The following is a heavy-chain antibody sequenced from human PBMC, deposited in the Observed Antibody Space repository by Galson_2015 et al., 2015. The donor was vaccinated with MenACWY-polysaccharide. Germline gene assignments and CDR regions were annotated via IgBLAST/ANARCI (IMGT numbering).Heavy chain of an antibody. V-gene: IGHV3-33*01. CDR3: AREGSRIVFHAFDV. D-gene: IGHD2-21*01. J-gene: IGHJ3*01. CDR1: GLKFRGSG. Sequence: SLRLSCAASGLKFRGSGMHWVRQAPGKGLEWVAVIQYDGSQKQYIDSVKGRFTISRDNSKNTLYLEMNNLRAEDTALYYCAREGSRIVFHAFDVWGQGTMVIVSS. CDR2: IQYDGSQK.